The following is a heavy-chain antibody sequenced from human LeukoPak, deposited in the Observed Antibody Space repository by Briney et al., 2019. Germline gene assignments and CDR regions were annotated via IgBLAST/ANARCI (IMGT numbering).Heavy chain of an antibody. V-gene: IGHV3-7*04. CDR2: IKQDGSEK. CDR3: ARDATLYSSSWYYYGMDV. CDR1: GFTFSSYW. J-gene: IGHJ6*02. Sequence: GGSLRLSCAASGFTFSSYWMSWVRQAPGKGLEWVANIKQDGSEKYYVDSVKGRFTISRGNAKNSLYLQMNSLRAEDTAVYYCARDATLYSSSWYYYGMDVWGQGTTVTVSS. D-gene: IGHD6-13*01.